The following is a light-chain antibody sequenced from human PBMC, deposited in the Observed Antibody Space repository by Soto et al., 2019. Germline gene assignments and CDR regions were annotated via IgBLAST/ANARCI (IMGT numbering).Light chain of an antibody. CDR3: QQYNNWWT. CDR2: GAS. CDR1: QSVRSN. Sequence: EIVMTQAPATLSVSPGERSTLSCRASQSVRSNLAWYQQKPGQAPRVLIYGASTRATGIPARLSGSGSGTEFTLTISSLQSEDFAVYYCQQYNNWWTFGQGTKVDIK. J-gene: IGKJ1*01. V-gene: IGKV3-15*01.